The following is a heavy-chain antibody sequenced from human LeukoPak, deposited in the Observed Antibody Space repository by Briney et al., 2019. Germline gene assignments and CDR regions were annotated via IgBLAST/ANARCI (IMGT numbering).Heavy chain of an antibody. J-gene: IGHJ3*02. Sequence: SETLSLTCVVSGYSISSGYWWSWVRQSPGKGLEWIGEILHSGTTNYNPSLQSRVTISVDTSKNQFSLKLSSVTAADTAVYYCARRSSEAGAFDIWGQGTMVTVSS. CDR2: ILHSGTT. D-gene: IGHD3-10*01. V-gene: IGHV4-4*02. CDR3: ARRSSEAGAFDI. CDR1: GYSISSGYW.